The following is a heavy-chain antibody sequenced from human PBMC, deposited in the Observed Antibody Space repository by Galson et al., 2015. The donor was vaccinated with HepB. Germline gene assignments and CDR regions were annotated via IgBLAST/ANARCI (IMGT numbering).Heavy chain of an antibody. V-gene: IGHV3-53*04. D-gene: IGHD2-2*01. CDR1: GFTVSSNY. CDR3: ARATDIVVVPAGLRGTDAFDI. Sequence: SLRLSCAASGFTVSSNYMSWVRQAPGTGLGGVSVIYSGGSTYYADSVKGRFTISRHNSKNTLYLQMNSLRAEDTAVYYCARATDIVVVPAGLRGTDAFDIWGQGTMVTVSS. CDR2: IYSGGST. J-gene: IGHJ3*02.